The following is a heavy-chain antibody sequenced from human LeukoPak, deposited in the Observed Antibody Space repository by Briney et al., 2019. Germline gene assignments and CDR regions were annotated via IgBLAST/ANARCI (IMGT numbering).Heavy chain of an antibody. CDR3: ARDLKFGGVIVPPGY. J-gene: IGHJ4*02. V-gene: IGHV1-2*02. Sequence: GASVKVSCKASGYTFTGYYMHWVRQAPGQGLEWMGWINPNSGGTNYAQKFQGRVTMTRDTSISTAYMEPSRLRPDDTAVYYCARDLKFGGVIVPPGYWGQGTLVAVSS. D-gene: IGHD3-16*02. CDR2: INPNSGGT. CDR1: GYTFTGYY.